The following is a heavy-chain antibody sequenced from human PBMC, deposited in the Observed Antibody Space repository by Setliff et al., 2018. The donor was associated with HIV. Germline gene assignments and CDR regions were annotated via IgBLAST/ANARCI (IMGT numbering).Heavy chain of an antibody. CDR3: ARTGVAHSCQGFDS. CDR2: IYYSGSA. Sequence: SESLSLTSPVSGGSISSRSYYWGWIRQPPGKGLEWIGTIYYSGSAYYKPSLKNRVTISLHTSQKQFSLKVSSVTAADTAVYYCARTGVAHSCQGFDSWGQGRLVTVSS. V-gene: IGHV4-39*07. D-gene: IGHD2-15*01. J-gene: IGHJ4*02. CDR1: GGSISSRSYY.